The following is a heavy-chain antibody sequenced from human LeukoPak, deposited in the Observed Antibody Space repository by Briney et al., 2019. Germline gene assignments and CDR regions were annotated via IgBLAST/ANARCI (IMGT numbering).Heavy chain of an antibody. J-gene: IGHJ4*02. CDR2: ISGNGGGT. V-gene: IGHV3-64*01. Sequence: GGSLRLSCTASGFTFSSYTMHWVRQAPGKGLEYVSGISGNGGGTYYANSVKGGFTISRDNSKNTLYLQMGSLRAEDMAVYYCAREVLGYSSSSDYWGQGTLVTVSS. D-gene: IGHD6-6*01. CDR3: AREVLGYSSSSDY. CDR1: GFTFSSYT.